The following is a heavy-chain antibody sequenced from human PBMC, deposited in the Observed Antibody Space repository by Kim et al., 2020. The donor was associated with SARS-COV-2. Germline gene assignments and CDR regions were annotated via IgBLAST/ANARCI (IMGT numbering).Heavy chain of an antibody. D-gene: IGHD6-6*01. CDR1: GFTFSSYA. V-gene: IGHV3-23*01. J-gene: IGHJ4*02. CDR3: SKTPSRPH. CDR2: ISGSAGST. Sequence: GGSLRLSCAASGFTFSSYAMTWVRQAPGKGLEWVSAISGSAGSTSYADSATGRFTISRDNSDNTLYLQMNILRPEDTAAYYCSKTPSRPHWGQGTLFT.